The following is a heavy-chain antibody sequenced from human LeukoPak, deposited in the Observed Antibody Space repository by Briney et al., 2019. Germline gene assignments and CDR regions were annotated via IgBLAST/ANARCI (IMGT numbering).Heavy chain of an antibody. V-gene: IGHV3-48*03. CDR1: GFTFSSYE. J-gene: IGHJ5*02. D-gene: IGHD2-2*01. CDR3: ASQPWDIVVVPAAMGGFDP. CDR2: ISSSGSTI. Sequence: GGSLRLSCAASGFTFSSYEMNWVRQAPGKGLEWDSYISSSGSTIYYADSVKGRFTISRDNAKNSLYLQMNSLRAEDTAVYYCASQPWDIVVVPAAMGGFDPWGQGTLVTVSS.